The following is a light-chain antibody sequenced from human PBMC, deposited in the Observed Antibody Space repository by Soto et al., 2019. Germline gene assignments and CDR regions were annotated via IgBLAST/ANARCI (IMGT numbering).Light chain of an antibody. V-gene: IGKV4-1*01. J-gene: IGKJ2*01. Sequence: DIVMTQSPDSLAVSLGERATVNCTSRQSVLYSSKNKNYLAWYQQKPGQSPKLLIYWASSRESGVPDRFSGSGSVTDFTLTISSLQAEDVAVYYCQQYYRTPDTFGQGTKLEI. CDR1: QSVLYSSKNKNY. CDR3: QQYYRTPDT. CDR2: WAS.